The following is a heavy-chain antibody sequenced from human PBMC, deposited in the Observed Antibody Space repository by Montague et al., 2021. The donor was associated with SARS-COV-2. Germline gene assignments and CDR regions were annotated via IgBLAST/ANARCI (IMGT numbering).Heavy chain of an antibody. J-gene: IGHJ4*02. Sequence: SETLSLTCGVYGGSFSGYYWNWIRQPPGKGLEWIGEINHFGSTNYNPSLKSRVTISVDTSKNQFSLNLSSVTAADTALYLCARGPYDYVWGSYRLFFDYWGQGTLVTVSS. CDR1: GGSFSGYY. CDR2: INHFGST. CDR3: ARGPYDYVWGSYRLFFDY. D-gene: IGHD3-16*02. V-gene: IGHV4-34*01.